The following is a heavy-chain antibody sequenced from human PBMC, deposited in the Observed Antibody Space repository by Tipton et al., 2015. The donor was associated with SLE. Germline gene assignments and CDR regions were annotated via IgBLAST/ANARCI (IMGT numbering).Heavy chain of an antibody. CDR1: GGSFSGYY. CDR3: ARDSSGYSIFLDY. J-gene: IGHJ4*02. V-gene: IGHV4-34*01. Sequence: TLSLTCAVYGGSFSGYYWSWIRQLPGKGLEWIGEINHSGSTNYNPSLKSRVTISVDTSKNQFSLKLSSVTAADTAVYYCARDSSGYSIFLDYWGQGTLVTVSS. D-gene: IGHD3-22*01. CDR2: INHSGST.